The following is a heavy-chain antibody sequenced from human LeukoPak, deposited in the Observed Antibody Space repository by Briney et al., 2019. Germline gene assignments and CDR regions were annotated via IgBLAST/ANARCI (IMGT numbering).Heavy chain of an antibody. J-gene: IGHJ3*02. V-gene: IGHV4-38-2*02. CDR1: GYSISSGYY. CDR3: ARYNTYYDFWSGYRHDAFDI. D-gene: IGHD3-3*01. Sequence: SETLSLTCTVSGYSISSGYYWGWIRQPPGKGLEWIGSIYHSGSTYYNPSLKSRVTISVGTSKNQFSLKLSSVTAADTAVYYCARYNTYYDFWSGYRHDAFDIWGQGTMVTVSS. CDR2: IYHSGST.